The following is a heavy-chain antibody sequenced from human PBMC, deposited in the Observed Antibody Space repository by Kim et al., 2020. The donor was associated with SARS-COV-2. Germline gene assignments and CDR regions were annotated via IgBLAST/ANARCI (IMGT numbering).Heavy chain of an antibody. J-gene: IGHJ4*02. CDR1: GFTFSSYG. D-gene: IGHD4-17*01. V-gene: IGHV3-33*01. CDR2: IWYDGSNK. CDR3: ARDPYTVTTPSDFDY. Sequence: GGSLRLSCAASGFTFSSYGMHWVRQAPGKGLEWVAVIWYDGSNKYYADSVKGRFTISRDISNNTLYLQMNSLRAEDTAVYYCARDPYTVTTPSDFDYWGQGTLVTVSS.